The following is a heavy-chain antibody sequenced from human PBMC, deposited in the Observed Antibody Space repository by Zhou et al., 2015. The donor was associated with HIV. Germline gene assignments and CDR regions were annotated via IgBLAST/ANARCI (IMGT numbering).Heavy chain of an antibody. V-gene: IGHV1-69*06. CDR3: AREGWGSWYFDL. CDR2: IIPVFGTA. CDR1: GVTFSNYA. J-gene: IGHJ2*01. Sequence: LVQSGTEVRKPGSSVKVSCKASGVTFSNYAISWVRQAPGQGLEWMGGIIPVFGTANYAPKFQGRVTMTADKSTSTAYMELSSLTSEDTAAYFCAREGWGSWYFDLWGRGTLVSVSS. D-gene: IGHD7-27*01.